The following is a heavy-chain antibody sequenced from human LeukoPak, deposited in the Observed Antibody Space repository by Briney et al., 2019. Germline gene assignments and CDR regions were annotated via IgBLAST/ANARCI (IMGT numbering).Heavy chain of an antibody. J-gene: IGHJ4*02. CDR3: ARGGARYSSSWYYFDY. CDR2: IKQDGSEK. CDR1: GFTFSSYW. D-gene: IGHD6-13*01. Sequence: GGSLRLSGAASGFTFSSYWMSWVRQAPGKGLEGWANIKQDGSEKYYVDSVKGRFTISRDNPKNSLYLQMNSLRAEDTAVYYCARGGARYSSSWYYFDYWGQGTLVTVSS. V-gene: IGHV3-7*01.